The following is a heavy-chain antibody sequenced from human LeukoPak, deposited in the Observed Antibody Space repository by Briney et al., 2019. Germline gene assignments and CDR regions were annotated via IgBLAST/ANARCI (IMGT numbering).Heavy chain of an antibody. CDR1: AYTFTSYY. CDR3: ARDNGGGQL. J-gene: IGHJ4*02. D-gene: IGHD1-1*01. CDR2: INPSGGST. Sequence: GASVKVSCKASAYTFTSYYMHWVRQAPGQGLEGMGIINPSGGSTSYAQKFRGRVTMTRATSTSTVYMELSSLRAEDTAVYYCARDNGGGQLWGQGTLVSVSS. V-gene: IGHV1-46*01.